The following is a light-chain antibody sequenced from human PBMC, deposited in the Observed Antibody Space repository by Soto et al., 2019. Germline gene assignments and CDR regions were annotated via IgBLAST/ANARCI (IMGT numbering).Light chain of an antibody. CDR3: SSYTNIGTLVV. Sequence: QSVLTQPASVSGSPGQSITISCSGSGSDIGTYNFVSWYQHHPGRAPKLIISEVANRPSGVSDRFSGSKSGSLASLTISGLQADDEAVYYCSSYTNIGTLVVFGVGTKLTVL. CDR1: GSDIGTYNF. CDR2: EVA. J-gene: IGLJ3*02. V-gene: IGLV2-14*01.